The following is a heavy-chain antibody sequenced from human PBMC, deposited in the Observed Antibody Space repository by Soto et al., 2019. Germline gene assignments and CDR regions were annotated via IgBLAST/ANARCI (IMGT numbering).Heavy chain of an antibody. Sequence: SGTLSLTCTVSGGSISTYYWSWIRQPPGKGLEWIGYIYYSGSPFYNPSLKSRVTISVDTPKNKFSLKLSSVTAADTAVYYCARSSSIVAPLWLWGQGTLVTVSS. CDR3: ARSSSIVAPLWL. J-gene: IGHJ4*02. CDR1: GGSISTYY. CDR2: IYYSGSP. V-gene: IGHV4-59*01. D-gene: IGHD1-26*01.